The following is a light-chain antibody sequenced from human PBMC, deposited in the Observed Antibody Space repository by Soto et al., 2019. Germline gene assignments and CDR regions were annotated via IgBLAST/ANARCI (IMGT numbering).Light chain of an antibody. V-gene: IGKV1-9*01. CDR3: QQRNSYPIT. J-gene: IGKJ5*01. CDR1: QAISTS. CDR2: AAS. Sequence: DIQLTQSPSFVSASIGDRVTIICRASQAISTSLAWYQQSPGKAPKLLIYAASTLHTGVPSRFSGSGSGTEFTLTISSLQPEDFATYYCQQRNSYPITFGQGTRLDIK.